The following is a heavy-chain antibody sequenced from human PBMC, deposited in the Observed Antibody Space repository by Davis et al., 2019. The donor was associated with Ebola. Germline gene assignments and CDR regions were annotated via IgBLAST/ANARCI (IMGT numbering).Heavy chain of an antibody. CDR2: ISSSSSYI. J-gene: IGHJ4*02. CDR1: GFTFSSYS. Sequence: GESLKISCAASGFTFSSYSMNWVRQAPGKGLEWVSSISSSSSYIYYADSVKGRFTISRDNAKNSLYLQMNNLRAEDTAMYYCARGGIAVAEDFDYWGQGTLVTVSS. D-gene: IGHD6-19*01. CDR3: ARGGIAVAEDFDY. V-gene: IGHV3-21*01.